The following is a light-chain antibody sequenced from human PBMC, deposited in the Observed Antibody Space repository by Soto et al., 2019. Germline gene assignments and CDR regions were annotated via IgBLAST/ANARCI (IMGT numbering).Light chain of an antibody. V-gene: IGLV1-40*01. J-gene: IGLJ1*01. CDR1: SSNIGAGYD. CDR2: GST. Sequence: SVLTQPPSVSGAPGQGVSISCSGTSSNIGAGYDVHWYQYLPGTAPKLLIYGSTHRPSGVPDRFSGSKSDTSASLAITGLQADDDADYYCCSYAGNSRVFGTGTKVTVL. CDR3: CSYAGNSRV.